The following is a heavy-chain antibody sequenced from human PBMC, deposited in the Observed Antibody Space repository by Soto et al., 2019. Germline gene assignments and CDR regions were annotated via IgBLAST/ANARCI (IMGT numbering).Heavy chain of an antibody. CDR2: IYNSGTS. V-gene: IGHV4-31*03. J-gene: IGHJ4*01. CDR3: AIGARDGGGSYGNFDF. D-gene: IGHD5-12*01. Sequence: PSKPMSLTCTVSGGSISSGGFFWGWLRQHPGKGLEWIAYIYNSGTSYYKPSLRSRVSISIDTSKNQFSLSLSSVTAADTARYYCAIGARDGGGSYGNFDFCGQGSPVTLPS. CDR1: GGSISSGGFF.